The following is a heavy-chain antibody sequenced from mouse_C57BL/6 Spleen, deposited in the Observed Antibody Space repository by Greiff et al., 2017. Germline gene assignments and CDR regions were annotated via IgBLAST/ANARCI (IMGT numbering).Heavy chain of an antibody. CDR3: ARFVDDGYYGDAMDY. CDR1: GYTFTSYW. D-gene: IGHD2-3*01. V-gene: IGHV1-53*01. CDR2: INPSNGGT. Sequence: VQLQQPGTELVRPGASVKLSCKASGYTFTSYWMHWVKQRPGQGLEWIGNINPSNGGTTYNEKFKSKATLTVDKSSSTAYMQLSSLTSEDSAVYYCARFVDDGYYGDAMDYWGQGTSVTVSS. J-gene: IGHJ4*01.